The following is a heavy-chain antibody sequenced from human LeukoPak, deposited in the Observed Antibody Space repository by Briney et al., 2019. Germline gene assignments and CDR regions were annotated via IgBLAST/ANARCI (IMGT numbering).Heavy chain of an antibody. V-gene: IGHV4-59*12. CDR3: ARGPYGDFDS. J-gene: IGHJ5*01. CDR1: GGSISSYY. D-gene: IGHD4-17*01. CDR2: IYYSGST. Sequence: SETLSLTCTVSGGSISSYYWSWIRQPPGKGLEWIGYIYYSGSTNYNPSLKSRVTISVDKSKRQFSLHLNSVTAADTAVYYCARGPYGDFDSWGQGTLVTVSS.